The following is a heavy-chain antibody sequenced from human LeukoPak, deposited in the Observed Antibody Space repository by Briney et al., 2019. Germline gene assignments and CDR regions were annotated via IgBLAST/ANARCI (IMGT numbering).Heavy chain of an antibody. CDR3: ARMSGYSYGYPYYGMDV. Sequence: GESLKISCKGSGYSFTTYWIGWVRQMPGKGLECLGVIYPGDSDTRYSPSFQGQVTISADKSISTAYLQWSSLKASDTAMYYCARMSGYSYGYPYYGMDVWGQGTTVTVSS. J-gene: IGHJ6*02. CDR1: GYSFTTYW. CDR2: IYPGDSDT. V-gene: IGHV5-51*01. D-gene: IGHD5-18*01.